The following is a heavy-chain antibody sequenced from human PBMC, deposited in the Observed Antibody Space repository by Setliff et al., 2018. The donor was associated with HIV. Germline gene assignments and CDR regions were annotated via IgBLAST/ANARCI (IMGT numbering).Heavy chain of an antibody. J-gene: IGHJ3*02. CDR2: VYYSGST. CDR3: ARWPREVAEMGGAFDS. D-gene: IGHD3-16*01. V-gene: IGHV4-39*01. Sequence: SETLSLTCSVSGGSIEFSSYYWGWIRQPPGKGLEWIGSVYYSGSTYYNPSLKSRLTISVDTSTNKFSLKLSSVTAADTAVYYCARWPREVAEMGGAFDSWGQGTMVTVSS. CDR1: GGSIEFSSYY.